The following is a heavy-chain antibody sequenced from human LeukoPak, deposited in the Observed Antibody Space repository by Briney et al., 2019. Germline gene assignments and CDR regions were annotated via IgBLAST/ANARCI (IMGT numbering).Heavy chain of an antibody. J-gene: IGHJ4*02. CDR3: ARSIIGTRSKFDY. CDR2: IYYSGST. CDR1: GXSISSYY. Sequence: SETLSLTCTVSGXSISSYYWSWIRQPPGKGLEWIAYIYYSGSTKYNPCPKSRVTISVHTTKNHFSLKRSSVAAADTAVYSCARSIIGTRSKFDYWGQGTLVTVSS. V-gene: IGHV4-59*08. D-gene: IGHD1/OR15-1a*01.